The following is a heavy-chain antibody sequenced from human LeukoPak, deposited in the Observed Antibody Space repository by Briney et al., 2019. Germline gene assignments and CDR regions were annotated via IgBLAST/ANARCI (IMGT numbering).Heavy chain of an antibody. D-gene: IGHD3-10*01. J-gene: IGHJ3*02. CDR2: RYHSGST. V-gene: IGHV4-38-2*02. Sequence: SETLSLTCTVSGYSISSGYYWGWIRQPPGKGLEWIGSRYHSGSTYYNPSLKSRVTISVDTSKNQFSLKLNSVTAADTAVYYCAKSNGYGLVDIWGQGTMVTVSS. CDR3: AKSNGYGLVDI. CDR1: GYSISSGYY.